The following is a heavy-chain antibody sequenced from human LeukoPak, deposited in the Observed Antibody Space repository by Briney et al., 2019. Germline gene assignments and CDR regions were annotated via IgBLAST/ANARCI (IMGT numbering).Heavy chain of an antibody. V-gene: IGHV3-30*18. Sequence: PGRSLRLSCAASGFTFGSYGMHWVRQAPGKGLEWVAVISYDGSNKYYADSVKGRFTISRDNSKNTLYLQMNSLRAEDTAVYYCAKPFAYSSSWYYFDYWGQGTLVTVSS. CDR1: GFTFGSYG. CDR3: AKPFAYSSSWYYFDY. CDR2: ISYDGSNK. J-gene: IGHJ4*02. D-gene: IGHD6-13*01.